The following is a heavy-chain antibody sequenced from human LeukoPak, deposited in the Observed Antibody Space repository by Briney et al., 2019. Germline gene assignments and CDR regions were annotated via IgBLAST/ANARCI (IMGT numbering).Heavy chain of an antibody. Sequence: SETLSLTCRVYGGSLSGYYWSWIRQSPGRRLEWLGEINHSGSTNYHPSLRSRLTISVDKSNNKFSLNMTSVTAADTAVYFCARRTPGLYFGAFYYYMDVWGKGATVIISS. CDR2: INHSGST. D-gene: IGHD3-16*02. J-gene: IGHJ6*03. V-gene: IGHV4-34*01. CDR3: ARRTPGLYFGAFYYYMDV. CDR1: GGSLSGYY.